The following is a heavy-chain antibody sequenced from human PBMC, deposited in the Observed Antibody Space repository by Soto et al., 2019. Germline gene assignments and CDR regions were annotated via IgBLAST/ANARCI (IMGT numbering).Heavy chain of an antibody. CDR2: IIPIFGTA. D-gene: IGHD3-10*01. V-gene: IGHV1-69*06. CDR1: GGTFSSYA. J-gene: IGHJ6*02. Sequence: SVKVSCKASGGTFSSYAISWVRQAPGQGLEWMGGIIPIFGTANYAQKFQGRVTITADKSTSTAYMELSSLRSEDTAVYYCAGGARDFMVRGVFYYYGMDVWGQGTTVTVSS. CDR3: AGGARDFMVRGVFYYYGMDV.